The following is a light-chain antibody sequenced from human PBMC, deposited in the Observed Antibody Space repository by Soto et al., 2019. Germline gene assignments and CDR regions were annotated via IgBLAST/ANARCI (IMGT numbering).Light chain of an antibody. V-gene: IGLV2-23*01. CDR3: CSYAGSSTWV. CDR1: SSDVGSYNL. CDR2: EGS. J-gene: IGLJ2*01. Sequence: QSALTQPASVSGSPGQSITISCTGSSSDVGSYNLVSWYQQHPGKGPKLIIYEGSKRPSGVSNRFSGSKSGNTASLTISGLQAEDEADYYCCSYAGSSTWVFGGGTKVTVL.